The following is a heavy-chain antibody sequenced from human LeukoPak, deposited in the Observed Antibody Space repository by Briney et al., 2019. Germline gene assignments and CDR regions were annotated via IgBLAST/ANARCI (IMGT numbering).Heavy chain of an antibody. V-gene: IGHV1-18*01. CDR2: ISAYNGNT. CDR1: GYTFTSYG. D-gene: IGHD3-22*01. CDR3: ARDRSLYYDSSGAFDI. J-gene: IGHJ3*02. Sequence: ASVKVSCKASGYTFTSYGIGWVRQAPGQGLEWMGWISAYNGNTNYAQKLQGRVTMTTDTSTSTAYMELRSLRSDDTAVYYCARDRSLYYDSSGAFDIWGQGTMVTVSS.